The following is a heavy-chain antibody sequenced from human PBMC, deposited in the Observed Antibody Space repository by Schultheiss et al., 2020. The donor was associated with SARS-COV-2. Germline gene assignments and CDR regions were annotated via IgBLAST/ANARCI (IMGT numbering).Heavy chain of an antibody. Sequence: GGSLRLSCAASGFTFSDYYMSWIRQAPGKGLEWVSYISSSGSTIYYADSVKGRFTISRDNAKNSLYLQMNSLRAEDTAVYYCARRSNQLPDAFDIWGQGRMVTVAS. CDR1: GFTFSDYY. CDR2: ISSSGSTI. CDR3: ARRSNQLPDAFDI. D-gene: IGHD2-2*01. V-gene: IGHV3-11*01. J-gene: IGHJ3*02.